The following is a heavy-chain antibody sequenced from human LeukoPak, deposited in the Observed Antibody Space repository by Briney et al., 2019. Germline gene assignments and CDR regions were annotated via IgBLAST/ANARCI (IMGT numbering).Heavy chain of an antibody. CDR3: AKDRPKYYYDSSFDY. Sequence: TGGSLRLSCAASGFTFSSYGMHWVRQAPGKGLEWVAVISYDGSNKYYADSVKGRFTISRDNSKNTLYLQMNSLRAEDTAVYYCAKDRPKYYYDSSFDYWGQGTLVTVSS. J-gene: IGHJ4*02. V-gene: IGHV3-30*18. CDR2: ISYDGSNK. CDR1: GFTFSSYG. D-gene: IGHD3-22*01.